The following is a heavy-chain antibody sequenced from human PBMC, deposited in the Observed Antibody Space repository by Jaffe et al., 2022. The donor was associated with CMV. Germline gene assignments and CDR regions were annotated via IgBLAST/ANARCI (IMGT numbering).Heavy chain of an antibody. CDR1: GFTFSNYA. CDR2: ISERGTNT. V-gene: IGHV3-23*01. J-gene: IGHJ5*02. CDR3: AKYRDPSGWYTTQNWFDP. D-gene: IGHD6-19*01. Sequence: EVHLLESGGDLVQPGGSLRLSCAASGFTFSNYAMTWVRQAPGKGLEWLSAISERGTNTVYADSVRGRFTISRDNSNSTLYLQMNNLRGEDTAIYYCAKYRDPSGWYTTQNWFDPWGQGTLVTVSS.